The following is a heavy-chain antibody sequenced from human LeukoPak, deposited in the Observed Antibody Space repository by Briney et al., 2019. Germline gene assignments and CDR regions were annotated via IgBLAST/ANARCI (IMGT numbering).Heavy chain of an antibody. D-gene: IGHD3-16*02. Sequence: KPSETLSLTCAVYGGSFSGYYWSWIRQPPGKGLEWIGEINHSGSTNYNPSLKSRVTISVDTSKNQFSLKLSSVTAADAAVYYCARGRRVWGSYRYTSGHAFDIWGQGTMVTVSS. V-gene: IGHV4-34*01. CDR2: INHSGST. J-gene: IGHJ3*02. CDR3: ARGRRVWGSYRYTSGHAFDI. CDR1: GGSFSGYY.